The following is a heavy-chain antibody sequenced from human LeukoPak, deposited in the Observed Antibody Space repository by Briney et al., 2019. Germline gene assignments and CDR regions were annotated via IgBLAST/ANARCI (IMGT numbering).Heavy chain of an antibody. CDR2: IYYSGST. V-gene: IGHV4-38-2*01. CDR1: GFTFSSYG. J-gene: IGHJ4*02. D-gene: IGHD6-19*01. Sequence: GTLRLSCAASGFTFSSYGMSWVRQPPGKGLGWIGSIYYSGSTYYNPSLKSRVTISVDTSKNQFSLKLSSVTAADTAVYYCARHPRMSAVVPEGSPPAFDYWGQGTLVTVSS. CDR3: ARHPRMSAVVPEGSPPAFDY.